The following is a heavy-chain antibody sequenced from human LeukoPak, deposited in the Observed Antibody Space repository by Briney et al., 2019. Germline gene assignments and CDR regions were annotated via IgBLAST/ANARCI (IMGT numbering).Heavy chain of an antibody. J-gene: IGHJ4*02. CDR2: IKQDGSKK. V-gene: IGHV3-7*03. Sequence: GGSLRLSCTASGFTFSSYWMSWVRQAPGKGLEWVSNIKQDGSKKNYVDSVKGRFTISRDNAKNSLYLQMNSLRAEDTAVYYCATPLDYYDSSGYHQGGDWGQGTLVTVSS. CDR1: GFTFSSYW. D-gene: IGHD3-22*01. CDR3: ATPLDYYDSSGYHQGGD.